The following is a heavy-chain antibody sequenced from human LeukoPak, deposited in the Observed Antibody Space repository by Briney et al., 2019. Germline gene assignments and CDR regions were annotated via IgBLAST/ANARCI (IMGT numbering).Heavy chain of an antibody. CDR2: LYYGGST. D-gene: IGHD3-3*01. J-gene: IGHJ4*02. CDR1: GASISSSSFC. V-gene: IGHV4-39*07. CDR3: ARGTKLRFLEWLLRTGGFDY. Sequence: SETLSLTCTVSGASISSSSFCWGWIRQPPGKGLEWIGNLYYGGSTYYNPSLKSRVTISVDTSKNQFSLKLSSVTAADTAVYYCARGTKLRFLEWLLRTGGFDYWGQGTLVTVSS.